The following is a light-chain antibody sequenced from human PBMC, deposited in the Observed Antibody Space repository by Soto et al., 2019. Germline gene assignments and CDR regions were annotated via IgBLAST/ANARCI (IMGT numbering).Light chain of an antibody. V-gene: IGKV2-28*01. CDR1: QNLLHSNGYNY. J-gene: IGKJ4*01. CDR3: AQGIETPFT. Sequence: IVLTQSPLSLPVTPGEPASISCRSSQNLLHSNGYNYLNWYLQKPGQSPQLLIYLGSNRASGVPDRFSGSGSGTDFTLTINRVEAEDVGLHFVAQGIETPFTFGAGTQVDIX. CDR2: LGS.